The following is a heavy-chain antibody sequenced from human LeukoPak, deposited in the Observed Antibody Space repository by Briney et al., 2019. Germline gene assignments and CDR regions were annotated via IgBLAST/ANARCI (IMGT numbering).Heavy chain of an antibody. D-gene: IGHD6-6*01. CDR2: INPNSGGT. CDR1: GYTFTGYY. CDR3: ANLKYSSSSSGDY. J-gene: IGHJ4*02. V-gene: IGHV1-2*02. Sequence: ASVKVSCKASGYTFTGYYMHWVRQAPGQGLEWMGWINPNSGGTNYAQKFQGRVTMTRDTSISTAYMELSRLRSDDTAVYYCANLKYSSSSSGDYWGQGTLVTVSS.